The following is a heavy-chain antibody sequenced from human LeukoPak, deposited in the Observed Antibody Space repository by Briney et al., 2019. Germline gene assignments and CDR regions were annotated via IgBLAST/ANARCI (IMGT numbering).Heavy chain of an antibody. V-gene: IGHV3-23*01. CDR1: GFTFSSYA. D-gene: IGHD2-2*01. CDR3: AKGTCSGTSCYVMYFQH. Sequence: GGSLRLSCAASGFTFSSYAMSWVRRAPGKGLEWVSAISGSGGSTYYADSVKGRFTISRDNSKNTLYLQMNSLRAEDTAVYYCAKGTCSGTSCYVMYFQHWGQGTLVTVSS. J-gene: IGHJ1*01. CDR2: ISGSGGST.